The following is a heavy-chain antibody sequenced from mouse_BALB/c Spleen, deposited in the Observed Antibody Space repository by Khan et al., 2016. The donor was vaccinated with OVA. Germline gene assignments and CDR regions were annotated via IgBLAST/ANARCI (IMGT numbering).Heavy chain of an antibody. Sequence: VELVESGPGLVAPSQSLSITCTVSGFSLTSYGVNWVRQPPGKGREWLGVIWGDGSTNYHSDLKSRLSISKDNPKSKVFLKLNSLQTDDTAASFCAKPRGGYPYCMVYWGQETSVTVSS. D-gene: IGHD2-2*01. CDR3: AKPRGGYPYCMVY. CDR2: IWGDGST. CDR1: GFSLTSYG. V-gene: IGHV2-3*01. J-gene: IGHJ4*01.